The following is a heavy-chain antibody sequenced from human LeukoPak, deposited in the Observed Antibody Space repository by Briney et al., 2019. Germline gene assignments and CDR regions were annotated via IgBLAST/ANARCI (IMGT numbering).Heavy chain of an antibody. Sequence: ASVRVSCEASGGTFSSYAISWVRQAPGQGLEWMGGIIPIFGTANYAQKFQGRVTITADESTSTAYMELNSLRAEDTAVYYCARDRSGGVFDYWGQGTLVTVSS. V-gene: IGHV1-69*13. CDR3: ARDRSGGVFDY. CDR2: IIPIFGTA. D-gene: IGHD3-10*01. J-gene: IGHJ4*02. CDR1: GGTFSSYA.